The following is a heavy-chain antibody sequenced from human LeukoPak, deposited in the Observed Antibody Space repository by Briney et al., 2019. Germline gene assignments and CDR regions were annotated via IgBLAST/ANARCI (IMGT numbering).Heavy chain of an antibody. CDR3: AREYSSGYYFFDY. CDR1: GYSISSGYY. J-gene: IGHJ4*02. Sequence: TSETLSLTCTVSGYSISSGYYWGWIRQPPGKGLEWIGSIYHSGSTYYNPSLKSRVTISVDTSKNQFSLKLSSVTAADTAVYYCAREYSSGYYFFDYWGQGTLVTVSS. V-gene: IGHV4-38-2*02. CDR2: IYHSGST. D-gene: IGHD3-22*01.